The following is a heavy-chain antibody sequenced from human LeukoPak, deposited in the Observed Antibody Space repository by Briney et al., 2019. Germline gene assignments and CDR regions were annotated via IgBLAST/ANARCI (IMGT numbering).Heavy chain of an antibody. D-gene: IGHD4/OR15-4a*01. V-gene: IGHV1-46*01. Sequence: ASVKVSCKVSGYALSELSMHWVRQAPGQGLEWMGIINPSGGSTSYAQKFQGRVTMTRDTSTSTVYMELSSLRSEDTAVYYCARYGAVGGHDYWGQGTLVTVSS. CDR2: INPSGGST. CDR3: ARYGAVGGHDY. CDR1: GYALSELS. J-gene: IGHJ4*02.